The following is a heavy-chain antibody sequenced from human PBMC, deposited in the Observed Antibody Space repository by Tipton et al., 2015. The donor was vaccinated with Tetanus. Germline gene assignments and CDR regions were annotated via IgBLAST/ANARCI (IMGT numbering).Heavy chain of an antibody. V-gene: IGHV4-30-2*01. CDR1: GGSLGSDGYS. CDR2: IYHSGTA. CDR3: ASYIYYYDNTGYYYSFDY. Sequence: TLSLTYDVSGGSLGSDGYSWGWIRQPPGKGLEYIGYIYHSGTASYNPSLKSRVTLSVDRSKNQFSLRLTSVTAADTAVYYCASYIYYYDNTGYYYSFDYWGQGTLVPVTS. D-gene: IGHD3-22*01. J-gene: IGHJ4*02.